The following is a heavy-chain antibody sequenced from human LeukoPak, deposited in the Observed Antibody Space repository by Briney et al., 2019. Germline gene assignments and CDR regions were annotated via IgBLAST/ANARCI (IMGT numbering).Heavy chain of an antibody. CDR2: IPYDGSNK. D-gene: IGHD6-19*01. CDR1: GFIFSNYG. Sequence: RGSLRLSCAASGFIFSNYGMHWVRQAPGKGLEWVAFIPYDGSNKYYVDSVKGRFTISRDNSKNTLYLQMNSLRAEDTAVYYCAKVAYSSGWSPGYFQHWGQGTLVTVSS. J-gene: IGHJ1*01. V-gene: IGHV3-30*02. CDR3: AKVAYSSGWSPGYFQH.